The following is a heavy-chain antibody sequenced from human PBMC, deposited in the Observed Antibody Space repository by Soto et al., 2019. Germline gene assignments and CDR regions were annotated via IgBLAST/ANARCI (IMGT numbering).Heavy chain of an antibody. J-gene: IGHJ4*02. CDR1: GYTFTSYG. CDR3: ARVEQLTYCGGDCYSNYFDY. Sequence: ASVTVSCKASGYTFTSYGISWVRQAPGQGLEWMGWISAYNGNTNYAQKLQGRVTMTTDTSTSTAYMELRSLRSDDTAVYYCARVEQLTYCGGDCYSNYFDYWGQGTLVTVSS. D-gene: IGHD2-21*02. V-gene: IGHV1-18*01. CDR2: ISAYNGNT.